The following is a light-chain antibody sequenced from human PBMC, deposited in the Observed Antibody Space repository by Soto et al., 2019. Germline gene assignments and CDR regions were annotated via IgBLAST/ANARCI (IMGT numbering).Light chain of an antibody. CDR3: QQSFSSPPWT. V-gene: IGKV1-5*01. CDR1: QSISNW. J-gene: IGKJ1*01. Sequence: DIQLTQSPSTLPASVGDRVTITCRASQSISNWLAWYHQKPGTAPKLLIYHASTLESGVPSRFSGSGSGTEFTLTISSLQPDDFATYYCQQSFSSPPWTFGQGTKVEIK. CDR2: HAS.